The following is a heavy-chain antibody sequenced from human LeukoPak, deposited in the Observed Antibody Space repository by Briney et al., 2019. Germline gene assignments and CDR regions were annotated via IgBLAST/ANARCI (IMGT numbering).Heavy chain of an antibody. CDR3: ARDPPSAYGGNSGGFDY. D-gene: IGHD4-23*01. Sequence: SVKVSCKASGGTFSSYTISWVRQAPGQGLEWMGRIIPILGIANYAQKFQGRVTITADKSTSTAYMELSSLRSEDTAVYYCARDPPSAYGGNSGGFDYWGQGTLVTVSS. CDR1: GGTFSSYT. V-gene: IGHV1-69*04. J-gene: IGHJ4*02. CDR2: IIPILGIA.